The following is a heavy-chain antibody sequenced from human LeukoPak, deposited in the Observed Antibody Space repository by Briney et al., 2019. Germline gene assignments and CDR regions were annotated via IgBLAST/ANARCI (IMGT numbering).Heavy chain of an antibody. V-gene: IGHV3-49*04. J-gene: IGHJ4*02. CDR1: GFTFGDYV. CDR2: IRSKAYGGTT. CDR3: TRAVEGYYDSSGYYIDY. Sequence: GGSLRLSCTASGFTFGDYVMSWVRQAPGKGLEWVGFIRSKAYGGTTEYAASVKGRFTISRDDSKSIAYLQMNSLKTEDTAVYYCTRAVEGYYDSSGYYIDYWGQGTLVTVSS. D-gene: IGHD3-22*01.